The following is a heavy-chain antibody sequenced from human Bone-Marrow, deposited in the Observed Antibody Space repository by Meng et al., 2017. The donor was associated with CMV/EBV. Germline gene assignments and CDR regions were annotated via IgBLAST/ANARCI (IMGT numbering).Heavy chain of an antibody. CDR3: ARSLYSSSWYEIWFDP. CDR2: MWYDGSNE. D-gene: IGHD6-13*01. V-gene: IGHV3-33*01. J-gene: IGHJ5*02. CDR1: GFTFSSYG. Sequence: SGFTFSSYGMHWVRQAPGKGLDWVAVMWYDGSNEYYADSVKGRFTISRDNSKNTLYLQMNSLRAEDTAVYYCARSLYSSSWYEIWFDPWGQGTLVTVSS.